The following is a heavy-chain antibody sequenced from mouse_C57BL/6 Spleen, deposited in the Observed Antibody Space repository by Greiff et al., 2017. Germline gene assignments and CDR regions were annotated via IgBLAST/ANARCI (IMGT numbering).Heavy chain of an antibody. CDR1: GYTFTDYE. Sequence: VQLQQSGAELVRPGASVTLSCKASGYTFTDYEMPWVKQTPVHGLEWIGAIDPETGGTAYNQKFKGKAILTADKSSSTAYMELRSLTSEDSAVYYCTRRDFDGYYDYFDYWGQGTTLTVSS. V-gene: IGHV1-15*01. CDR2: IDPETGGT. J-gene: IGHJ2*01. CDR3: TRRDFDGYYDYFDY. D-gene: IGHD2-3*01.